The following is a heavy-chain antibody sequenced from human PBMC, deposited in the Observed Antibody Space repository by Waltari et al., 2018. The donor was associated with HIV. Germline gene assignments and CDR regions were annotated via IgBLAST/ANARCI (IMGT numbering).Heavy chain of an antibody. CDR1: GYSFTSYW. Sequence: EVQLVQSGAEVKKPGESLKISCKGSGYSFTSYWIGWVRQMPGKGLEWRGVIYPGDADTRYSPSVQGQVTISADKSISTAYLQWSSLKASDTAMYYCARSITMIVSDAFDIWGQGTMVTVSS. J-gene: IGHJ3*02. CDR3: ARSITMIVSDAFDI. V-gene: IGHV5-51*01. D-gene: IGHD3-22*01. CDR2: IYPGDADT.